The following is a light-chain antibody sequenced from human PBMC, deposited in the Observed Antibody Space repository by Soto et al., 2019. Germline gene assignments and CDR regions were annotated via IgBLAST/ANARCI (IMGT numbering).Light chain of an antibody. CDR1: SSDVGGYNY. CDR3: SSYGGSNTVV. V-gene: IGLV2-8*01. Sequence: QSALTQPPSASGSPGQSVTISCTGSSSDVGGYNYVSWYQQHPGKAPKLMIYEVSKWPSGVPDRLSGSKSVTTASLTVSGLQAEDEADYYCSSYGGSNTVVFGGGTKLTVL. CDR2: EVS. J-gene: IGLJ2*01.